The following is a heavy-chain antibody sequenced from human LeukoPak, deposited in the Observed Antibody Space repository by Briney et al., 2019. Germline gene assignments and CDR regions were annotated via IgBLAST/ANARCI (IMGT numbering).Heavy chain of an antibody. V-gene: IGHV3-21*01. CDR1: GFSFSSYS. CDR2: ISSSSSYI. Sequence: GGSLRLSCAASGFSFSSYSMNWGRQAPGKGREGVSSISSSSSYIYYAHSVKGRFTIFREHANNSLYLQMNSLRAEDTAVYYCARRWRRRDSSGPIAYWGQGTLVTVPS. D-gene: IGHD3-22*01. J-gene: IGHJ4*02. CDR3: ARRWRRRDSSGPIAY.